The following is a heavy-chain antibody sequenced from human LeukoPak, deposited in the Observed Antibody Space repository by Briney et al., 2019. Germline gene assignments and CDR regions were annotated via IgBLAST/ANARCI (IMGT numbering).Heavy chain of an antibody. Sequence: SETLSLTCAVYGGSFSGYYWSWIRQPPGKGLEWIGEINHSGSTNYNPSLKSRVTISVDTSKNQFSLKLSSVTAADTAVYYCARGGRDIVATTNDYWGQGTLVTVSS. CDR2: INHSGST. V-gene: IGHV4-34*01. CDR1: GGSFSGYY. CDR3: ARGGRDIVATTNDY. J-gene: IGHJ4*02. D-gene: IGHD5-12*01.